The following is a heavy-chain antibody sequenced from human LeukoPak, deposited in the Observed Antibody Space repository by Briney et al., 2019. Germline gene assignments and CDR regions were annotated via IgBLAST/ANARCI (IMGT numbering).Heavy chain of an antibody. CDR2: IYTSGST. Sequence: PSETLSLTCTVSGGSISSYYWSWIRQPAGKGLEWIGRIYTSGSTNYNPSLKSRVTMSVDTSKNQFSLKLSSVTAADTAVYYCARDVVQLLWFGESNYYYYMDVWGKGTTVTISS. D-gene: IGHD3-10*01. CDR1: GGSISSYY. V-gene: IGHV4-4*07. CDR3: ARDVVQLLWFGESNYYYYMDV. J-gene: IGHJ6*03.